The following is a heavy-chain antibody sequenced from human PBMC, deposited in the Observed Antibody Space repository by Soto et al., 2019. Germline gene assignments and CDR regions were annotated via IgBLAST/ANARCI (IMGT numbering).Heavy chain of an antibody. J-gene: IGHJ4*02. CDR3: ARRF. CDR1: GFTFSNYP. V-gene: IGHV3-23*01. Sequence: EVPVSDSGGGLVQPGGSLRLSCATSGFTFSNYPMNWVRQAPGKGLEWVSGISAGGDRTYYADSVKGRFTIFRDNSTNSVSSRMKSLRVEDTAVYYCARRFWGQGPLVTVSS. CDR2: ISAGGDRT.